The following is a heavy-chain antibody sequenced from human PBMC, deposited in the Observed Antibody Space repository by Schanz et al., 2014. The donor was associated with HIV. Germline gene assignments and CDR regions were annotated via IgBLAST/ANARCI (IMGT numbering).Heavy chain of an antibody. CDR2: LYESGGT. CDR1: GVSFSGYD. J-gene: IGHJ5*01. D-gene: IGHD1-1*01. CDR3: ASGTDDFPPDS. Sequence: QVQLHQWGAGLLKPSETLSLTCAVYGVSFSGYDWTWIRQPPGKGLEWIGDLYESGGTDYSPSFKSRVTFSVDTSNNRVSLILRSVTAADTAVYYCASGTDDFPPDSWGHGAQVIVSS. V-gene: IGHV4-34*01.